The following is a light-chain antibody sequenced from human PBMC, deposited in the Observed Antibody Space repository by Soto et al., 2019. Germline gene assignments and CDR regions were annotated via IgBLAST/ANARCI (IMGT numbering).Light chain of an antibody. CDR1: SSDVGGYNS. J-gene: IGLJ1*01. V-gene: IGLV2-14*03. CDR2: DVS. Sequence: QSALTQPASVSGSPGQSITISCTGTSSDVGGYNSVSWYQHHPGKAPKLMIFDVSDRPSGVSSRFSGSKSGNTASLTISGLQAEDEADFYCSSYTTSSTPHYVFGPGTKVTVL. CDR3: SSYTTSSTPHYV.